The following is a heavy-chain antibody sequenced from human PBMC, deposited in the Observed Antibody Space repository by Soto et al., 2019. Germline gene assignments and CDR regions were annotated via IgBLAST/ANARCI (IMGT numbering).Heavy chain of an antibody. CDR3: ARVPDVMVKSHYGMDV. D-gene: IGHD3-10*01. Sequence: QVQLVQSGAEVKKPGASVKVSCKASGYTFTGYYMHWVRQAPGQGLEWMGWINPNSGGTNYAQKFQGRVTMTRDTSISTAYMELGRLRSDDTAVYYCARVPDVMVKSHYGMDVWGQGTTVTVSS. J-gene: IGHJ6*02. CDR1: GYTFTGYY. V-gene: IGHV1-2*02. CDR2: INPNSGGT.